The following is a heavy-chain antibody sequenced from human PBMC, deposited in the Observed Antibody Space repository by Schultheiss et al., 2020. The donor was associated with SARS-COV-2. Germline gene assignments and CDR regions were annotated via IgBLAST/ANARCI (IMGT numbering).Heavy chain of an antibody. CDR2: ISSSGSTI. V-gene: IGHV3-48*03. Sequence: GESLKISCAASGFTFSSYEMNWVRQAPGKGLEWVSYISSSGSTIYYADSVKGRFTISRDNAKNSLYLQMNSLRAEDTAVYYCASLVVIRYYYGMDVWGQGTTVTVSS. CDR3: ASLVVIRYYYGMDV. CDR1: GFTFSSYE. J-gene: IGHJ6*02. D-gene: IGHD3-22*01.